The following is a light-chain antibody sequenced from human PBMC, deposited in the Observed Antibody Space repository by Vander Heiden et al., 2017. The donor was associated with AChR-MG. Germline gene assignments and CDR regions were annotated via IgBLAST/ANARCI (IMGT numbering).Light chain of an antibody. CDR3: MQALQTPRT. CDR2: LGS. CDR1: QSLLHSNRHNY. Sequence: DIVMTQSPLSLPVTPGEPASISCRSSQSLLHSNRHNYLDWYLQKPGQSPQLLIYLGSNRASGVPDRFSGSGSGTDFTLKISREEAEDVGVYYCMQALQTPRTFGQGTKLEIK. V-gene: IGKV2-28*01. J-gene: IGKJ2*01.